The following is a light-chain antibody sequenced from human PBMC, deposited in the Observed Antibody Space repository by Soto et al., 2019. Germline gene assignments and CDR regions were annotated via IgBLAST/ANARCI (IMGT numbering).Light chain of an antibody. CDR2: AAS. J-gene: IGKJ4*01. Sequence: AIQLTQSPSSLSASVGDRVTITCRASQGISSFLAWFQQKPGKAPKLLIYAASTLQSGVPSRFSGSGSGTDFTLTISSLQPEDFAVYYCQQYSNWPPVIFGGGTKVAIK. V-gene: IGKV1D-13*01. CDR1: QGISSF. CDR3: QQYSNWPPVI.